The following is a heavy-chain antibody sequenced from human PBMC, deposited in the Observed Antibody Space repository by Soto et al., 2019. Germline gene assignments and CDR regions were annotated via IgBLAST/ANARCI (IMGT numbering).Heavy chain of an antibody. Sequence: GGSLRLSCEASGFTLRNYAMTWVRQSPGKGLEWVSLISANDVGTYYAESVKTRFTISTDQSRNTVYLQMDSLRADDTAIYYCAKAKNDYNWDNRPPFDYWGQGTLVTVSS. CDR3: AKAKNDYNWDNRPPFDY. V-gene: IGHV3-23*01. CDR1: GFTLRNYA. D-gene: IGHD1-20*01. J-gene: IGHJ4*02. CDR2: ISANDVGT.